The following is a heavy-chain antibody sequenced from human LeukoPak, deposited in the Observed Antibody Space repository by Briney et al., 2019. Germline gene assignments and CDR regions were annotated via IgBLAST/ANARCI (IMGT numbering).Heavy chain of an antibody. V-gene: IGHV4-59*08. Sequence: SETLSLTCTVSGGSISSYYRSWIRQPPGKGLEWIGYIYYSGSTNYNPSLKSRVTISVDTSKNQFSLKLSSVTAADTAVYYCARYSGYEHDYGDYEYFDYWGQGTLVTVSS. J-gene: IGHJ4*02. D-gene: IGHD4-17*01. CDR1: GGSISSYY. CDR2: IYYSGST. CDR3: ARYSGYEHDYGDYEYFDY.